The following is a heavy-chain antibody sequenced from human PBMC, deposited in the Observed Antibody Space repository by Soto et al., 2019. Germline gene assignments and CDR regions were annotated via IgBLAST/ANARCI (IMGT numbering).Heavy chain of an antibody. CDR2: INPKSGGT. CDR3: ARDLAKGGGSAGFDY. CDR1: GYTFTVYY. D-gene: IGHD1-26*01. V-gene: IGHV1-2*02. J-gene: IGHJ4*02. Sequence: ASVKVSCKASGYTFTVYYMHWVRQAPGQGLEWMGWINPKSGGTMYPQRFQGRVTMTWDTSISTAYMALTRLKSDDTAVYYCARDLAKGGGSAGFDYWGQGTLVTVSS.